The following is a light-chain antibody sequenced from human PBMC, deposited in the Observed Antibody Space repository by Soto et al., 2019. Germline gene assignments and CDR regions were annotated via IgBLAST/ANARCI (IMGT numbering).Light chain of an antibody. CDR1: QIVTNNQ. CDR2: GVS. J-gene: IGKJ1*01. V-gene: IGKV3D-20*02. Sequence: EIVLTQSLGTLSLSPGERATRSCMDTQIVTNNQFAWFRQKPGQAPRLLIWGVSNRATGIPHRFSGSGSGTDFTLTISRLEPEDFAVYYCQQRSNWPTWTFG. CDR3: QQRSNWPTWT.